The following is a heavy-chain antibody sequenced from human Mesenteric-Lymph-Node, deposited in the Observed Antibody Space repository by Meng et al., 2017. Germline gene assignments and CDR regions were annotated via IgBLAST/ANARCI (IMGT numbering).Heavy chain of an antibody. Sequence: QVQLVQSGAEVKKPGASVKVSCKASGYTFTTYYLHWVRQAPGQGLEWMGLINPSGGTTTHAQNFQDRLTVTRDTSTSTVYMELTSLTFEDTAMYYCARFGAGGCWGQGTLFTVSS. J-gene: IGHJ4*02. CDR1: GYTFTTYY. CDR2: INPSGGTT. V-gene: IGHV1-46*01. CDR3: ARFGAGGC. D-gene: IGHD4/OR15-4a*01.